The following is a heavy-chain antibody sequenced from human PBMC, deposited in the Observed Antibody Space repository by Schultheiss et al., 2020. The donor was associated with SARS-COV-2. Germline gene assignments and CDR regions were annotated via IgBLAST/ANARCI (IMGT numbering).Heavy chain of an antibody. J-gene: IGHJ6*02. V-gene: IGHV1-18*04. D-gene: IGHD3-10*01. CDR3: AILAGGSGSYFRYNYYDMDV. CDR2: ISAYNGNT. Sequence: ASVKVSCKASGYTFTSYGISWVRQAPGQGLEWMGWISAYNGNTGYAQKFQGRVTMTRNTSINIAYMELSSLRSEDTAVYYCAILAGGSGSYFRYNYYDMDVWGQGTTVTVSS. CDR1: GYTFTSYG.